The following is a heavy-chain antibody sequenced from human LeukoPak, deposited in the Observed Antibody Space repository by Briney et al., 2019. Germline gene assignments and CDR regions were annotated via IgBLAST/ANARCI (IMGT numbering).Heavy chain of an antibody. Sequence: PGGSLRLSCEASGFTVSSNYMSWVRQAPGKGLESLSVIYSGGSTYYADSVKGRFTISRDNSKNTLYLQMNSLRAEDTAVYYCAGGSGWFAPDFDYWGQGTLVTVSS. CDR2: IYSGGST. CDR1: GFTVSSNY. J-gene: IGHJ4*02. CDR3: AGGSGWFAPDFDY. V-gene: IGHV3-53*01. D-gene: IGHD6-19*01.